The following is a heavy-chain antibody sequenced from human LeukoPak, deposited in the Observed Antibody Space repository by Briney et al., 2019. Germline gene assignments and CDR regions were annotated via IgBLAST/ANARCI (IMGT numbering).Heavy chain of an antibody. D-gene: IGHD3-22*01. CDR2: ISGSGGST. CDR3: AKADYYDSSGYYYFGY. CDR1: GFTFSSYA. J-gene: IGHJ4*02. Sequence: GGSLRLSCAASGFTFSSYAMSWVRQAPGKGLEWVSAISGSGGSTYYADSVKGRFTISRDNSKNTLYLQMNSLRAEDTAVYYCAKADYYDSSGYYYFGYWGQGTLVTVSS. V-gene: IGHV3-23*01.